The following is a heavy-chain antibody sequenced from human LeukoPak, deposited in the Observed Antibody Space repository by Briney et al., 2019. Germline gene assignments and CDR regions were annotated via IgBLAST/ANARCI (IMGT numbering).Heavy chain of an antibody. Sequence: SETLSLTCTVSGGSINSYYWSWIRQPPGKGLGWSGYIDYSGSTNYNPSLTSRVTISVDTSKNQFSLKLSSVTAADTAVYYCATGAPYYYDSSGSLFDYWGQGTLVTVSS. CDR2: IDYSGST. V-gene: IGHV4-59*01. J-gene: IGHJ4*02. CDR3: ATGAPYYYDSSGSLFDY. CDR1: GGSINSYY. D-gene: IGHD3-22*01.